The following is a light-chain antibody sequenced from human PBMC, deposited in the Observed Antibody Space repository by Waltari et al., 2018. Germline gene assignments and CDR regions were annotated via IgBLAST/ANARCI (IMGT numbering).Light chain of an antibody. CDR2: DVT. V-gene: IGLV2-14*03. CDR3: SSYTTSISYV. Sequence: QSALPQPASVSGPPGQSSTIPSTGTSSDIGFYNNVSWYQQHPGKAPKLMIYDVTNRPSGVSDRFSGSKSDYTASLTISGLQAEDEADYYCSSYTTSISYVFGTGTRVTVL. CDR1: SSDIGFYNN. J-gene: IGLJ1*01.